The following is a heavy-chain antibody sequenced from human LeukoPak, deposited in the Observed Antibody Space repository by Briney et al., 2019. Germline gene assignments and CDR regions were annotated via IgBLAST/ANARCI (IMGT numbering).Heavy chain of an antibody. V-gene: IGHV3-23*01. CDR2: ISGSGGST. CDR1: GFTFSSYA. Sequence: GGSLRLSCAASGFTFSSYAMSWVRQAPGKGLEWVSAISGSGGSTYYADSVKGRFTISRDNSKNTLYLQMNSLRAEDTAVCYCAKGRFQYQLLGDVDYWGQGTLVTVSS. D-gene: IGHD2-2*01. CDR3: AKGRFQYQLLGDVDY. J-gene: IGHJ4*02.